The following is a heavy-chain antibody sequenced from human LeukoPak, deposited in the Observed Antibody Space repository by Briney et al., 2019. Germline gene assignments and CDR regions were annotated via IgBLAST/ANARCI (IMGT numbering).Heavy chain of an antibody. CDR3: AKEGSDFWSGYSKGYFDY. D-gene: IGHD3-3*01. CDR2: IGSSVSTR. J-gene: IGHJ4*02. Sequence: GGSLRLSCAVSGFTFSSYSMNSVRRAPGKGLEWVSYIGSSVSTRYYADSVKGRFTISRDNGKHSLYLQMNSLRAEDTAVYYCAKEGSDFWSGYSKGYFDYWGQGTLVTVSS. V-gene: IGHV3-48*01. CDR1: GFTFSSYS.